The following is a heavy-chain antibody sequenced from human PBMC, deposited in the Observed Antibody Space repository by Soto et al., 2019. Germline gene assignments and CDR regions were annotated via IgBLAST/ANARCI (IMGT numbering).Heavy chain of an antibody. D-gene: IGHD2-2*01. CDR1: GFTFSSYA. J-gene: IGHJ6*02. V-gene: IGHV3-23*01. Sequence: GGSLRLSCAASGFTFSSYAMSWVRQAPGKGLEWVSAISGSGGSTYYADSVKGRFTISRDNSKNTLYLQMNSRRAEDTAVYYCAKDRLYCSSTSGSAGGRYSSSLTYYYYYYGMDVWGQGTTVTVSS. CDR3: AKDRLYCSSTSGSAGGRYSSSLTYYYYYYGMDV. CDR2: ISGSGGST.